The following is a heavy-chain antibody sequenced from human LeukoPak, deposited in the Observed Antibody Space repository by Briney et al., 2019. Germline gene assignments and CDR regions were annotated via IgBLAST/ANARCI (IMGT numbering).Heavy chain of an antibody. J-gene: IGHJ6*02. CDR3: ARETSSSWYVYYYGMDV. Sequence: GASVKVSCKASGYTSTSYDINWVRQATGQGLEWMGWMNPNSGNTGYAQKFQGRVTMTRNTSISTAYMELSSLRSEDTAVYYCARETSSSWYVYYYGMDVWGQGTTVTVSS. CDR2: MNPNSGNT. D-gene: IGHD6-13*01. V-gene: IGHV1-8*01. CDR1: GYTSTSYD.